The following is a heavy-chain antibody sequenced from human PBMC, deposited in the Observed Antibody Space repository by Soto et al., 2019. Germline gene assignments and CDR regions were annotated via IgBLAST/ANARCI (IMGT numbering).Heavy chain of an antibody. CDR1: GFTFNTHW. V-gene: IGHV3-74*01. CDR3: ARSPRSSPYFDH. J-gene: IGHJ4*02. CDR2: IYFDGITT. Sequence: GGSLRLSCTASGFTFNTHWMHWVRQAPGKGLVWVSRIYFDGITTNYADSVKGRLTVSRDNAKNTVYLHVNSLEASDSAFYFCARSPRSSPYFDHWGQGALVTVSS. D-gene: IGHD6-13*01.